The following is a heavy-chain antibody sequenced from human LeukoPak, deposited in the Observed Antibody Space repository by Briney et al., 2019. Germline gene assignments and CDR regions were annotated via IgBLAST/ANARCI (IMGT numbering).Heavy chain of an antibody. V-gene: IGHV1-46*01. J-gene: IGHJ6*03. CDR1: GYTFTMHY. Sequence: ASVKVSCKASGYTFTMHYVHWVRQAPGKVLEWMGVIDPTDGATTNAQRFQGRVTMTRDMSTTTVYMDLRSLRSEDRAVYSGAREERCGLSANVGGLFASYYTYYYMDVWGRGTTVTVSS. D-gene: IGHD3-10*01. CDR3: AREERCGLSANVGGLFASYYTYYYMDV. CDR2: IDPTDGAT.